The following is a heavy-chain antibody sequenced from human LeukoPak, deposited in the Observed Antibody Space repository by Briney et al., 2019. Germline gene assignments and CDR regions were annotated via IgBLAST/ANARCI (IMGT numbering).Heavy chain of an antibody. J-gene: IGHJ4*02. CDR1: GFLFSTYA. Sequence: GGSLRLSCVTSGFLFSTYAMSWVRQAPGKGLEWVSIISGSGERTYYADSVRGRFTVSRDNSKNTLYLQMKSLRAEDTAVYYCVSQSYSGSDNFYFHYWGQGTLVAVSS. CDR3: VSQSYSGSDNFYFHY. CDR2: ISGSGERT. D-gene: IGHD1-26*01. V-gene: IGHV3-23*01.